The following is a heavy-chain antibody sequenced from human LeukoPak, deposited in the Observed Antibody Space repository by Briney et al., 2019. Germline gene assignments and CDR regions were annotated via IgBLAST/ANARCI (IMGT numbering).Heavy chain of an antibody. CDR3: ARDRDYYDSSGYYDHDAFDI. D-gene: IGHD3-22*01. Sequence: SETLSLTCTVSGGSISSYYWSWIRQPPGKGLEWIGRIYTSGSTNYNPSLKSRVTISVDTSKNQFSLKLSSVTAADTAVYYCARDRDYYDSSGYYDHDAFDIWGQGTMVTVSS. V-gene: IGHV4-4*08. CDR1: GGSISSYY. J-gene: IGHJ3*02. CDR2: IYTSGST.